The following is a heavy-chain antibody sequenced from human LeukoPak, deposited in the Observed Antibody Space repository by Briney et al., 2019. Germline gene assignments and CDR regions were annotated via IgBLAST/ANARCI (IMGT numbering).Heavy chain of an antibody. CDR2: ISGSGGST. D-gene: IGHD3-22*01. Sequence: GGSLRLSCAASGFTFSSYAMSWVRQAPGKGLEWVSAISGSGGSTYYADSVKGRFTISRDNSKNTLYLQMNSLRAEDTAVYYCAKVPLDYYDSSGYAFDIWGQGTMVTVSS. V-gene: IGHV3-23*01. CDR1: GFTFSSYA. CDR3: AKVPLDYYDSSGYAFDI. J-gene: IGHJ3*02.